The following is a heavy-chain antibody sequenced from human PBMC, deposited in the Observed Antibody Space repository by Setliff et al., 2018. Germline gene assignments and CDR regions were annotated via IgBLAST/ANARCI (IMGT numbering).Heavy chain of an antibody. CDR2: ISSSGSTI. Sequence: GGSLRLSCAASGFTFSDYYMSWIRQAPGKGLEWVSYISSSGSTIYYTDSVKGRFTISRDNAKNSLYLQMNSLRAEDTAVYYCARSKFGGIYYYYGMDVWGQGTTVTVSS. V-gene: IGHV3-11*04. D-gene: IGHD3-16*01. J-gene: IGHJ6*02. CDR3: ARSKFGGIYYYYGMDV. CDR1: GFTFSDYY.